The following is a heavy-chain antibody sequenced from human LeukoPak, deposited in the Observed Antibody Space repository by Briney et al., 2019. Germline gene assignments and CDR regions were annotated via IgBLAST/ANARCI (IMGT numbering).Heavy chain of an antibody. V-gene: IGHV4-39*01. Sequence: PSETLSLTCTVSGDSISSSTYYWGWIRQPPGKGLEWIGSIYYSGSTYYNPSLKSRVTISVDTSKNQFSLKLSSVTAADTAVYFCARHSWSGSLNWFDPWGQGTLVTVSS. CDR3: ARHSWSGSLNWFDP. D-gene: IGHD3-3*01. CDR2: IYYSGST. CDR1: GDSISSSTYY. J-gene: IGHJ5*02.